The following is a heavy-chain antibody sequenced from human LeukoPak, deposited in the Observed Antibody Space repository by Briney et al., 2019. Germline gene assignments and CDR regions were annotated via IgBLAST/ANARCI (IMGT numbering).Heavy chain of an antibody. CDR1: GFTFSSYA. V-gene: IGHV3-23*01. CDR3: AKDQVVVVPAASFDY. Sequence: GGSLRLSCAASGFTFSSYAMSWVRQAPGKGLEWVSAISGSCGSTYYADSVKGRFTISRDNSKNTLYLQMNSLRAEDTAVYYCAKDQVVVVPAASFDYWGQGTLVTVSS. J-gene: IGHJ4*02. CDR2: ISGSCGST. D-gene: IGHD2-2*01.